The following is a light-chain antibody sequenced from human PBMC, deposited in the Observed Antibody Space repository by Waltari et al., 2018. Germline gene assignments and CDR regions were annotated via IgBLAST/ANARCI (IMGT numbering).Light chain of an antibody. CDR2: GTS. Sequence: DIQMTQSTSSVSASIGDRVTLTCRASQDIGTRLAWYQQKPGKAPNLLIYGTSSLQTGVPSRFSGSGSGTEFTLTISSLQPEDFATYYCQQAKSFPITFGPGTKVDIK. CDR1: QDIGTR. J-gene: IGKJ3*01. V-gene: IGKV1-12*01. CDR3: QQAKSFPIT.